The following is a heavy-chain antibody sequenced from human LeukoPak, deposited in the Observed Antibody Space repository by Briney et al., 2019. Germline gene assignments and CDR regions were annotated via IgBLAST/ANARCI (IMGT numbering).Heavy chain of an antibody. CDR1: GSTFSSYA. J-gene: IGHJ6*03. V-gene: IGHV3-23*01. CDR2: ISGSGGST. CDR3: AKDPGLHYYYYYYMDV. D-gene: IGHD4-11*01. Sequence: PGGSLRLSCAASGSTFSSYAMNWVRQAPGKGLEWVSVISGSGGSTYYADSVKGRFTISRDNSKNTLYLQMNSLRAEDTAVYYCAKDPGLHYYYYYYMDVWGKGTTVTVSS.